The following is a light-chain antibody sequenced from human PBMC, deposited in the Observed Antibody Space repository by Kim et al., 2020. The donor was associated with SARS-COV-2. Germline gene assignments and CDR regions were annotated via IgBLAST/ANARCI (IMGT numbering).Light chain of an antibody. CDR2: YDR. J-gene: IGLJ2*01. CDR1: NIETIR. V-gene: IGLV3-21*04. Sequence: APGEAARITCGGRNIETIRVHWDQQKPGQDPLLVMKYDRDRPSGIPERISGSNSGNTATLTISRVEAGDEADYYCQVWDNYSDHVVFGGGTQLTVL. CDR3: QVWDNYSDHVV.